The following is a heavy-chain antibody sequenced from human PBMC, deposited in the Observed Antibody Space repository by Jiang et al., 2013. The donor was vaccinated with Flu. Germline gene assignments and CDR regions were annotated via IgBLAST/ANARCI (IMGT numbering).Heavy chain of an antibody. J-gene: IGHJ4*02. Sequence: GAEVKKPGASVKVSCKASGYTFTSYGISWVRQAPGQGLEWMGWISAYNGNTNYAQKLQGRVTMTTDTSTSTAYMELRSLRSDDTAVYYCARDRGPSGYAGANSILGYYWGQGTLVTVSS. CDR1: GYTFTSYG. V-gene: IGHV1-18*01. CDR3: ARDRGPSGYAGANSILGYY. D-gene: IGHD5-12*01. CDR2: ISAYNGNT.